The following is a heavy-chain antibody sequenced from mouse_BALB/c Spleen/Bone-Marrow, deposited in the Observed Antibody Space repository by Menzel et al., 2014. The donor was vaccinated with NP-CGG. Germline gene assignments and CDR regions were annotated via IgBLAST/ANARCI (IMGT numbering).Heavy chain of an antibody. D-gene: IGHD1-2*01. V-gene: IGHV5-17*02. CDR1: GFTFTSFG. CDR2: ISSGSSTI. J-gene: IGHJ4*01. Sequence: EVQLQESGGGLVQPGGSRKLSCAASGFTFTSFGMHWVRQAPGKGLEWVAYISSGSSTIYYPDTVKGRSTISRDNPKNTVLLQMNSLRSEDTAMSYCARLNFPAATYSYAMDYWGQGTSVTVSS. CDR3: ARLNFPAATYSYAMDY.